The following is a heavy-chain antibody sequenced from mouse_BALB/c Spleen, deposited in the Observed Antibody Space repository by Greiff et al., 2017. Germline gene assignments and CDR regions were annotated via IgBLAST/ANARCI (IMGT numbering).Heavy chain of an antibody. Sequence: EVKLVESGGGLVQPGGSLKLSCAASGFTFSSSTMSWVRQTPEKRLEWVAYISNGGGSTYYPDTVKGRFTISRDNAKNTLYLQMSSLKSEDTAMYYCARLGFYGYFDYWGQGTTLTVSS. CDR1: GFTFSSST. CDR3: ARLGFYGYFDY. D-gene: IGHD1-1*01. V-gene: IGHV5-12-2*01. J-gene: IGHJ2*01. CDR2: ISNGGGST.